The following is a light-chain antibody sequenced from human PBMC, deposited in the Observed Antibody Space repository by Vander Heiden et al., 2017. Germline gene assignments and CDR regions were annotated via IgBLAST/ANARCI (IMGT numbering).Light chain of an antibody. J-gene: IGKJ1*01. CDR2: WAS. CDR1: QSVLSSSNNKDY. CDR3: QQYYSRFRR. Sequence: DFVMNQSPDSLALSLGERATINCKSSQSVLSSSNNKDYLAWYQQKPGQPPKLLSYWASTRESGVPDRFSGSGSGTDFTLTISSPQAEDVAVYYCQQYYSRFRRFGQGTKVEFK. V-gene: IGKV4-1*01.